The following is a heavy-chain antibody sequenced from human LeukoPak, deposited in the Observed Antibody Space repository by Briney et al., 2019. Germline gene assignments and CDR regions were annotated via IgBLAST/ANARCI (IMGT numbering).Heavy chain of an antibody. J-gene: IGHJ4*02. D-gene: IGHD3-10*01. Sequence: GGSLRLSCAASGFTFSQSGMHWIRQAPGKGLEWVAVISYDAIHKYYADSVKGRFTISRDNPKNTLYLEMSSLRAEDTAVYYCAKDVMIRGVINGFDYWGQGTRVTVSS. CDR2: ISYDAIHK. CDR3: AKDVMIRGVINGFDY. V-gene: IGHV3-30*18. CDR1: GFTFSQSG.